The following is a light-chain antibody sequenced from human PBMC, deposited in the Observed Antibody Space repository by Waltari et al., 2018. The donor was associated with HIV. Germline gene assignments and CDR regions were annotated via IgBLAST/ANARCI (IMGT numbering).Light chain of an antibody. CDR2: AAS. CDR1: QSVRNTY. Sequence: EIVLTQSPGTLSLSPGERATLSCRASQSVRNTYSAWYQQKRGQAPRLLFYAASIRATGVPDRFTGSGSGTDFTLTISRLEPEDSAVYYCQHYVSSPYTFGQGTKLEIK. V-gene: IGKV3-20*01. CDR3: QHYVSSPYT. J-gene: IGKJ2*01.